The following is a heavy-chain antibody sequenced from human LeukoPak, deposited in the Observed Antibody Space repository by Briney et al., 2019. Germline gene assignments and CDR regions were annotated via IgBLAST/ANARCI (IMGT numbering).Heavy chain of an antibody. Sequence: GGSLRLSCAVSGFTFSTYWMHWVRQAPGKGLVWVSRINTDGSLINYADSVKGRFTMSRGNSKNTLYLQMSSLRAEDTAVYYCARIIVGATGIDYWGQGTLVTVSS. J-gene: IGHJ4*02. CDR3: ARIIVGATGIDY. V-gene: IGHV3-74*01. CDR2: INTDGSLI. D-gene: IGHD1-26*01. CDR1: GFTFSTYW.